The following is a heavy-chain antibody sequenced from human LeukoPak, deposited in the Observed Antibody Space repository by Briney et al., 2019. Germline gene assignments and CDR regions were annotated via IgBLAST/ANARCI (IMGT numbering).Heavy chain of an antibody. CDR1: GFTFNNYW. V-gene: IGHV3-7*03. CDR3: ARDRVYSGYDLSRGYAFDI. Sequence: GGSLRLSCAASGFTFNNYWMTWVRQAPGKGLEWVGNINLDGGDKYYGDSVKGRFTISRDNSKNTLYLQMNSLRAEDTAVYYCARDRVYSGYDLSRGYAFDIWGQGTMVTVSS. J-gene: IGHJ3*02. D-gene: IGHD5-12*01. CDR2: INLDGGDK.